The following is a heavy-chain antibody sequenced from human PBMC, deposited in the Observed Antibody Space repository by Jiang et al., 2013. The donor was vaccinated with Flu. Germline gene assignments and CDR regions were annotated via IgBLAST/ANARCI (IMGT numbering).Heavy chain of an antibody. V-gene: IGHV4-59*11. J-gene: IGHJ1*01. Sequence: GLVKPSETLSLTCSVSGDSIYSHYWSWIRLPPGKGLEWIGYIHYSGNTNYNPSLKSRATILIDTSNNQFSLRLSSVTAADAAVYFCASGFCGGGCYSDSWPEYFHHWGQGALITVSP. CDR3: ASGFCGGGCYSDSWPEYFHH. CDR2: IHYSGNT. CDR1: GDSIYSHY. D-gene: IGHD2-21*01.